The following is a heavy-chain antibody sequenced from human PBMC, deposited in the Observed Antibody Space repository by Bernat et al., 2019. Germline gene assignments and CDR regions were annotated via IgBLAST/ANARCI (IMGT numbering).Heavy chain of an antibody. CDR2: INHSGST. CDR1: GGSFSGYY. CDR3: ERGIYSYGPNWFDP. V-gene: IGHV4-34*01. D-gene: IGHD5-18*01. J-gene: IGHJ5*02. Sequence: QVQLQQWGAGLLKPSETLSLTCAVYGGSFSGYYWSWIRQPPGKGLEWIGEINHSGSTNYNPSLKSRVTISVDTSRNQFSLKLSSVTAADTAVYYCERGIYSYGPNWFDPWGQGTLVTVSS.